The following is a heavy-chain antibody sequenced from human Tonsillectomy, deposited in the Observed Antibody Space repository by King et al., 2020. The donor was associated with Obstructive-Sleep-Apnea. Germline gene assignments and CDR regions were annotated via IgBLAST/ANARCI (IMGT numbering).Heavy chain of an antibody. V-gene: IGHV3-23*01. CDR2: ISGNGADT. Sequence: VQLLESGGGLVQPGGSLRLSCAASGFTFAGNAMAWVRQAPGKGLEWVSAISGNGADTFYADSLKGRFTISRDNSKNIVYLQIDNLGAEDTAVYYCTKGSLASSSFLDFWGQGTLVTVSS. CDR1: GFTFAGNA. D-gene: IGHD3-10*01. CDR3: TKGSLASSSFLDF. J-gene: IGHJ4*02.